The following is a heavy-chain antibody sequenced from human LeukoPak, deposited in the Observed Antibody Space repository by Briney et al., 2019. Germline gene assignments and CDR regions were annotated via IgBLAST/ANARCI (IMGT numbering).Heavy chain of an antibody. CDR2: ISWNSGSI. J-gene: IGHJ6*02. Sequence: SLRLSCAASGFTFDDYAMHWVRQAPGKGLEWVSGISWNSGSIGYADSVKGRFTISRDNAKNSLYLQMSSLRAEDTALYYCAKDLEDPDYYYYYGMDVWGQGTTVTVSS. CDR1: GFTFDDYA. CDR3: AKDLEDPDYYYYYGMDV. V-gene: IGHV3-9*01.